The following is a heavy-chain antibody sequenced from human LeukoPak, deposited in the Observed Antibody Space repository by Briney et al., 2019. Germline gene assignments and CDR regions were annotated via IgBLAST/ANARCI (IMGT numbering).Heavy chain of an antibody. CDR1: GFTFSDYA. CDR3: AQGSDYYGSVTSKKTD. V-gene: IGHV3-23*01. CDR2: ISGGSGNI. J-gene: IGHJ4*02. Sequence: GGSLRLSCSVSGFTFSDYAMHWVRQAPGKGLEWVSLISGGSGNIYYVDSVKGRFTISRDNSKSTLYVQMTSLRAEDTAIYYCAQGSDYYGSVTSKKTDWGQGILVTVSS. D-gene: IGHD3-10*01.